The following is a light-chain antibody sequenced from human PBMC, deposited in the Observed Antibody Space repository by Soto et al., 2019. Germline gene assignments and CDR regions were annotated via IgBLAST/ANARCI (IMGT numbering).Light chain of an antibody. J-gene: IGKJ1*01. Sequence: DIQMTQSPSTLSASVGDRVTITCRASQSISSWLAWDQQKTGKAPKLLIYKASSLESWVPTRFSGSGSGTDFTLTISSLQTDDFATYYCQPHNSYSWTFGQVTKVLIK. CDR2: KAS. CDR1: QSISSW. V-gene: IGKV1-5*03. CDR3: QPHNSYSWT.